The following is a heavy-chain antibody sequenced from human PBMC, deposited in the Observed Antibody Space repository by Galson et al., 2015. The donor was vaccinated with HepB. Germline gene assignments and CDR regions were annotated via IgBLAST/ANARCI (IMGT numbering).Heavy chain of an antibody. CDR3: AKDQVSSGWYGFDYYYGMDV. V-gene: IGHV3-23*01. J-gene: IGHJ6*02. Sequence: SLRLSCAASGFTFSSYAMSWVRQAPGKGLEWVSAISGSGGSTYYADSVKGRFTISRDNSKNTLYLQMNSLRAEDTAVYYCAKDQVSSGWYGFDYYYGMDVWGQGTTVTVSS. CDR1: GFTFSSYA. CDR2: ISGSGGST. D-gene: IGHD6-19*01.